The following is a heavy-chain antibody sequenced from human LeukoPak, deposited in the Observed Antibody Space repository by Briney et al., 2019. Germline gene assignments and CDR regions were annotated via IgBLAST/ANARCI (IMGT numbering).Heavy chain of an antibody. CDR3: ARGEDYGGNLDY. V-gene: IGHV4-4*07. CDR2: IYTSGST. Sequence: SETLSLTCTVSGGSISSYYWSWIRQPAGKGLEWIGRIYTSGSTNYNPSLKSRVTISVDTSKNQFSLKLSSVTAADTAVYYCARGEDYGGNLDYWGQGTLVTVSS. J-gene: IGHJ4*02. D-gene: IGHD4-23*01. CDR1: GGSISSYY.